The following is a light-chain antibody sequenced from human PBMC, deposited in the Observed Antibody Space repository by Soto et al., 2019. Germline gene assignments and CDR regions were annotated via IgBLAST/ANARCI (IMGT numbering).Light chain of an antibody. CDR2: AVS. J-gene: IGKJ2*01. CDR3: MQGTHWPFT. Sequence: DVVLTQSPLFLSATLGQPASISCRSSEGLVYGDGNTYLSWFQRRPGHAPRRLIYAVSDRDSGVPDRFSGSGSGTDFTLRISRVEAEDVGVYFCMQGTHWPFTFGQRTKLEIK. V-gene: IGKV2-30*01. CDR1: EGLVYGDGNTY.